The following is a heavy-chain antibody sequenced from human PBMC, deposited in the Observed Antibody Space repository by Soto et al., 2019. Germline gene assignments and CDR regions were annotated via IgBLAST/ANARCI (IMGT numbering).Heavy chain of an antibody. CDR2: IIPIFGTA. D-gene: IGHD6-19*01. J-gene: IGHJ4*02. CDR3: ARDREESTSSIAVAGSSVGY. V-gene: IGHV1-69*13. Sequence: GASVKVSCKASGGTFSSYAISWVRQAPGQGLEWMGGIIPIFGTANYAQKFQGRVTITADESTSTAYMELSSLRSEDTAVYYCARDREESTSSIAVAGSSVGYWGQGTLVTVSS. CDR1: GGTFSSYA.